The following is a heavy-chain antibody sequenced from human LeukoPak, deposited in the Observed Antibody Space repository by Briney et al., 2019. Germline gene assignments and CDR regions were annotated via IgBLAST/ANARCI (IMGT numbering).Heavy chain of an antibody. V-gene: IGHV3-74*03. J-gene: IGHJ5*02. CDR2: IDTVGSTT. Sequence: GGSLRLSCAASGFTFSAYWMHWVRQAPGKGLVWVSRIDTVGSTTTYADSVKGRFTISRDNAKSTLHLQMSSLTADDTGVYYCARVRSGSDDWVDPWGQGTLVTVSS. D-gene: IGHD1-26*01. CDR3: ARVRSGSDDWVDP. CDR1: GFTFSAYW.